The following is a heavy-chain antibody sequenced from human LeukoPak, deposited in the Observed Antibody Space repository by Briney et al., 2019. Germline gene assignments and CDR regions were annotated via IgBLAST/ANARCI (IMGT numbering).Heavy chain of an antibody. J-gene: IGHJ6*03. V-gene: IGHV4-34*01. CDR2: IYHSGST. CDR1: GGSFSGYY. Sequence: PSETLSLTCAVYGGSFSGYYWSWIRQPPGKGLEWIGEIYHSGSTNYNTSLKSRVTISVDTSKNQFSLKLSSVTAADTAVYYCARGRVGMVRGVIIKGYYYMDVWGKGTTVTVSS. CDR3: ARGRVGMVRGVIIKGYYYMDV. D-gene: IGHD3-10*01.